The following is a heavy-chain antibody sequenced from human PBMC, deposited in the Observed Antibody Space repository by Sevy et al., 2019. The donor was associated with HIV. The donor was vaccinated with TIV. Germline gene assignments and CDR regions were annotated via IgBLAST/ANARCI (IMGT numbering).Heavy chain of an antibody. D-gene: IGHD2-8*02. CDR3: STTGGRLDAFHI. V-gene: IGHV3-7*01. CDR2: INQDGSKT. Sequence: GGSLRLSCTASGFSFRLYWMSWVRQAPGKGLDWVANINQDGSKTYYVVSVKGRFTTSRDNAKNSVYLEMNSLRDEDTAVFYCSTTGGRLDAFHIWGQGTMVTVSS. CDR1: GFSFRLYW. J-gene: IGHJ3*02.